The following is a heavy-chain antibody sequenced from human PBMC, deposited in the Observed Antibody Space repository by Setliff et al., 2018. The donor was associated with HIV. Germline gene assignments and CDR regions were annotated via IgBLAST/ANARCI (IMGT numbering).Heavy chain of an antibody. CDR2: IVVGSGNT. CDR1: GFTFTSSA. J-gene: IGHJ4*02. Sequence: SVKVSCKASGFTFTSSAMQWVRQARGQRLEWIGWIVVGSGNTNYAQKFQERVTITRDMSTSTAYMELSSLRSEDTAVYYCAADLWFGELLSARGQGTLVTVSS. D-gene: IGHD3-10*01. V-gene: IGHV1-58*02. CDR3: AADLWFGELLSA.